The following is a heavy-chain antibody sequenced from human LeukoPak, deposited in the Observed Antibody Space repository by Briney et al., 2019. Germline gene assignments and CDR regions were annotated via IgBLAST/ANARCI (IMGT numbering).Heavy chain of an antibody. V-gene: IGHV1-69*05. CDR3: ARGHSSSSFDS. CDR2: SIPILGTA. CDR1: GGTFNSFA. J-gene: IGHJ4*02. Sequence: SVTVSCKASGGTFNSFAISWLRQAPGQGPEWMGVSIPILGTADLAQKFQGRVTITRDESTSTAYMDLSGLRFEDTAVYYCARGHSSSSFDSWGQGTLVTVSS. D-gene: IGHD6-6*01.